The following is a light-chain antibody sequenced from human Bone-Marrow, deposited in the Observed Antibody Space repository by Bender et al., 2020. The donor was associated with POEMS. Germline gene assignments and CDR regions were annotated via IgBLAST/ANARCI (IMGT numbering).Light chain of an antibody. CDR2: DDS. Sequence: SYVLTQPPSESVAPGQTATITCEGDDIGSRSVHWYQQRAGQAPVLVVFDDSDRPSGIPERFSGSNSGNTATLTLTRVEAGDEADYYCQIWDGTGDLGVFGGGTRLIV. J-gene: IGLJ3*02. CDR1: DIGSRS. CDR3: QIWDGTGDLGV. V-gene: IGLV3-21*02.